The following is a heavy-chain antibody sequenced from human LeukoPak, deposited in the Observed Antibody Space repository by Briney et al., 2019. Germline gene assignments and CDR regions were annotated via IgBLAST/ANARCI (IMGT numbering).Heavy chain of an antibody. CDR2: IYYSGST. V-gene: IGHV4-39*01. Sequence: SETLSLTCTVSGGSISSSSYYWGWIRQPPGKGLEWIGSIYYSGSTYYNPSLKSRVTISVDTSKNQFSLKLSSVTAADTAVYYCARQKRGYSYGHDAFDIWGQGTMVTVSS. CDR1: GGSISSSSYY. J-gene: IGHJ3*02. CDR3: ARQKRGYSYGHDAFDI. D-gene: IGHD5-18*01.